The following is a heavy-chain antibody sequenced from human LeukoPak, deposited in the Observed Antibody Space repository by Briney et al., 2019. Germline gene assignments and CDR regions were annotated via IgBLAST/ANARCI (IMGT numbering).Heavy chain of an antibody. CDR1: GFTFSSYG. J-gene: IGHJ4*02. V-gene: IGHV3-23*01. CDR3: AKVGSSWYSPEALYYFDY. D-gene: IGHD6-13*01. Sequence: PGGSLRLSCAASGFTFSSYGMSWVRQAPGKGLEWVSAISGSGGSTYYADSVKGRFTISRDNSKNTLYLQMNSLRAEDTAVYYCAKVGSSWYSPEALYYFDYWGQGTLVTVSS. CDR2: ISGSGGST.